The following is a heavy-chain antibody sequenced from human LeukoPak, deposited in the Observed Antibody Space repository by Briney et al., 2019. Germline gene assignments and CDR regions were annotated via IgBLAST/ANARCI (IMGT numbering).Heavy chain of an antibody. J-gene: IGHJ4*02. CDR1: GYTFTGYY. Sequence: GASVKVSCKASGYTFTGYYMHWVRQAPGQGLEWMGWINPKSGGTNYAQKFQGRVTMTRDTSISTAYMELSRLRSDDTAVYYCARLGVHSGHPVGFDYWGQGTLVTVSS. CDR3: ARLGVHSGHPVGFDY. CDR2: INPKSGGT. V-gene: IGHV1-2*02. D-gene: IGHD1-26*01.